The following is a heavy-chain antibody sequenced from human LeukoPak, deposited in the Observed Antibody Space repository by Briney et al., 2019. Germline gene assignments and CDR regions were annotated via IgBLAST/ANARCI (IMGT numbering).Heavy chain of an antibody. CDR3: ARSGFWSGSHWFDP. V-gene: IGHV3-7*01. J-gene: IGHJ5*02. D-gene: IGHD3-3*01. CDR1: GFTYTAYW. CDR2: IKQGGSEE. Sequence: GGSLRLSCAASGFTYTAYWMSWVRQVPGKGLEWVAKIKQGGSEEYYVDSVKGRFTISRDNAKNSLYLEMDNLRVEDTAVYHCARSGFWSGSHWFDPWGQGTLVTVSS.